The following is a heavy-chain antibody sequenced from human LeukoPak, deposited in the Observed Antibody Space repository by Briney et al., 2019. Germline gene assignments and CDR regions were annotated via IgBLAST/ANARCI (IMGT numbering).Heavy chain of an antibody. V-gene: IGHV3-30*04. CDR2: ISYDGSNK. CDR3: ARDSLGCYDP. J-gene: IGHJ5*02. D-gene: IGHD2-15*01. CDR1: GFTFSSYA. Sequence: GGSLRLFCAASGFTFSSYAMHWVRQAPGKGLEWVAVISYDGSNKYYADSVKGRFTISRDNSKNTLYLQMNSLRAEDTAVYYCARDSLGCYDPWGQGTLVTVSS.